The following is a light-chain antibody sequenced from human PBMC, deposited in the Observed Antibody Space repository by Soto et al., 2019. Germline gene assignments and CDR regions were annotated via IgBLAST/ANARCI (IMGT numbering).Light chain of an antibody. J-gene: IGKJ1*01. CDR1: QSVNSN. CDR2: GAS. CDR3: QQYNNWLWT. Sequence: EIVMTQSPATLSVSPGERATLSCRASQSVNSNLVWYQQKPGQAPRLLIYGASTRATGIPGRFSGSGYGTEFTLTISSLQSVDFAVYYCQQYNNWLWTFGQGTKVEIK. V-gene: IGKV3-15*01.